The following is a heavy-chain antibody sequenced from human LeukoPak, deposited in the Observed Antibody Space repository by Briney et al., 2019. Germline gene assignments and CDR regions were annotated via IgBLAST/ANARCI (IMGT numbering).Heavy chain of an antibody. D-gene: IGHD3-22*01. CDR1: GYTFTSYG. CDR2: ISAYNGNT. CDR3: AREREPTYYYDSSGYSPPFY. Sequence: GASVKVSCKASGYTFTSYGISWVRQAPGQGLEWMGWISAYNGNTDYAQKLQGRVTMTTDTSTSTAYMELRSLRSDDTAMYYCAREREPTYYYDSSGYSPPFYWGQGTLVTVSS. J-gene: IGHJ4*02. V-gene: IGHV1-18*01.